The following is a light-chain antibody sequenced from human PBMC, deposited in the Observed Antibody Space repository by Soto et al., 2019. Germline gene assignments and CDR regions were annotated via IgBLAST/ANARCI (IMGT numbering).Light chain of an antibody. J-gene: IGKJ4*01. Sequence: EIVMTQSPATLSVSPGERATLSCRASQSVSSNLAWYQQKPGQAPRLLIYGASSRATGIPDRFSGSGSGTDFTVTISRLEPEDFAMYYCQQFSSYPLTFGGGTKVDIK. CDR3: QQFSSYPLT. CDR1: QSVSSN. V-gene: IGKV3-20*01. CDR2: GAS.